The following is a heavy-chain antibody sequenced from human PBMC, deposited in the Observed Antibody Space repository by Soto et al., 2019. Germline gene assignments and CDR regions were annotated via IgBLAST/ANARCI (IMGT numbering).Heavy chain of an antibody. CDR2: IIPIFGTA. CDR3: ARFLGDCSGGSCYSGYYYYGMDV. D-gene: IGHD2-15*01. J-gene: IGHJ6*02. Sequence: QVQLVQSGAEVKKPGSSVKVSCKASGGTFSSYAISWVRQAPGQGLEWMGGIIPIFGTANYAQKFQGRVTMTADESTSTAYMELSSLRSEDTAVYYCARFLGDCSGGSCYSGYYYYGMDVWGQGTTVTVSS. V-gene: IGHV1-69*01. CDR1: GGTFSSYA.